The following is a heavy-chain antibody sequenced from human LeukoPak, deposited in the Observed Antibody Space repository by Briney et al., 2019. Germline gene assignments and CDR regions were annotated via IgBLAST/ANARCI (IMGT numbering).Heavy chain of an antibody. D-gene: IGHD2-15*01. CDR2: INHSGST. V-gene: IGHV4-34*01. CDR3: ARGYCSGGSCYSDY. CDR1: GGSFSGYY. J-gene: IGHJ4*02. Sequence: SETLSLTCAVYGGSFSGYYWSWIRQPPGKGLEWSGEINHSGSTNYNPSLKSRVTISVDTSKNQFSLKLSSVTAADTAVYYCARGYCSGGSCYSDYWGQGTLITVSS.